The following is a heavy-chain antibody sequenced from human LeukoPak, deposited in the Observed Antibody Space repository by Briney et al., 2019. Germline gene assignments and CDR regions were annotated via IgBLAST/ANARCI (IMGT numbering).Heavy chain of an antibody. J-gene: IGHJ3*02. CDR2: YSGDGGST. Sequence: GRSLRLSCAASGFTFSSYWMHWVRQAPGKGLEWVSLYSGDGGSTYYADSVRGRFTISRDNSKNSLYLQMDSLRTEDTAFYYCAKEIDTLGTNAFDIWGQGTMVTVSS. CDR1: GFTFSSYW. D-gene: IGHD2-15*01. V-gene: IGHV3-43*02. CDR3: AKEIDTLGTNAFDI.